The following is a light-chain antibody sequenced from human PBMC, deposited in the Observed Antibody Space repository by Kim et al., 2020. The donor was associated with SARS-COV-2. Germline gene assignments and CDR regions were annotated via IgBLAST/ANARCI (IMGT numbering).Light chain of an antibody. CDR1: QSISSY. Sequence: ASIGDRVTITCRASQSISSYLNWYQQKPGKAPKLLIYAASSLKSGVPSRFSGSGSGTDFTLTISSLQPEDFATYYCHQSYSTPFTFGPGTKVDIK. CDR3: HQSYSTPFT. CDR2: AAS. J-gene: IGKJ3*01. V-gene: IGKV1-39*01.